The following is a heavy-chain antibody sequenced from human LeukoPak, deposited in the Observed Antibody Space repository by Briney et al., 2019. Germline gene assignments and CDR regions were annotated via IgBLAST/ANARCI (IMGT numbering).Heavy chain of an antibody. CDR3: ASLSSPKQQLVRALGDY. CDR2: FDPEDGET. D-gene: IGHD6-13*01. J-gene: IGHJ4*02. CDR1: GYTLTELS. V-gene: IGHV1-24*01. Sequence: ASVKVSCKVSGYTLTELSMHWVRQAPGKGLEWMGGFDPEDGETIYAQKFQGRVTMTEDTSTDTAYMELRSLRSEDTAVYYCASLSSPKQQLVRALGDYWGQGTLVSVSS.